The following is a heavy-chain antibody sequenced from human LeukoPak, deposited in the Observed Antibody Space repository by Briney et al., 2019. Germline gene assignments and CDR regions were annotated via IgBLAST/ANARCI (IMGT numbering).Heavy chain of an antibody. J-gene: IGHJ4*02. CDR2: INMYTANP. CDR3: ARHDNDDDFDY. Sequence: ASVKVSCKASGYTFTMYAINWLRQAPGQGLEWMGWINMYTANPAYAQGFTERFVFSLDTSVTTAYLQISNLKTEDTAVYYCARHDNDDDFDYWGQGTLVTVSS. V-gene: IGHV7-4-1*02. CDR1: GYTFTMYA. D-gene: IGHD3-16*01.